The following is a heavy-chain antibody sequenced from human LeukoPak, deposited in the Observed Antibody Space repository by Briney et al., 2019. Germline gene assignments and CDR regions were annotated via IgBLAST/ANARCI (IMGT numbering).Heavy chain of an antibody. V-gene: IGHV1-8*02. D-gene: IGHD6-13*01. CDR2: MNPNSGNT. CDR3: ARRIAAAGIVDAFDI. J-gene: IGHJ3*02. CDR1: GYTFTGYY. Sequence: GASVKVSCKASGYTFTGYYMHWVRQATGQGLEWMGWMNPNSGNTGYAQKFQGRVTMTRNTSISTAYMELSSLRSEDTAVYYCARRIAAAGIVDAFDIWGQGTMVTVSS.